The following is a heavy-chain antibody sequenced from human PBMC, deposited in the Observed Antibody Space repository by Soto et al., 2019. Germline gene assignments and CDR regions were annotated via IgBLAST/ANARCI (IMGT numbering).Heavy chain of an antibody. CDR3: ARAAYDFWSGAYYFDY. V-gene: IGHV3-48*02. CDR1: GFTFSSYS. D-gene: IGHD3-3*01. Sequence: GGSLRLSCAASGFTFSSYSMNWVRQAPGKGLEWVSYISSSSSAIYYADSVKGRFTISRDNAKNSLYLQVNSLRDEDTAVYYCARAAYDFWSGAYYFDYWGHGTLVTVSS. CDR2: ISSSSSAI. J-gene: IGHJ4*01.